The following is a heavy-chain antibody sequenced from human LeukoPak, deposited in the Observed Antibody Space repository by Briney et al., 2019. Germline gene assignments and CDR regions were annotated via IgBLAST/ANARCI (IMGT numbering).Heavy chain of an antibody. CDR1: GYTFTSYD. J-gene: IGHJ4*02. CDR3: ARVSACSGGSCYDNFDY. CDR2: MNPNSGNT. V-gene: IGHV1-8*01. Sequence: GASVKVSCKASGYTFTSYDINWVRQATGQGLEWMGWMNPNSGNTGYAQKFQGRVTMTRNTSISTAYMELSSLRSEDTAVYYCARVSACSGGSCYDNFDYWGQGTLVTVSS. D-gene: IGHD2-15*01.